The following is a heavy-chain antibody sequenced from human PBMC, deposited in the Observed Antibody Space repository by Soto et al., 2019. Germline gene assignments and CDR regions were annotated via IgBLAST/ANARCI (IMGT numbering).Heavy chain of an antibody. V-gene: IGHV5-51*01. D-gene: IGHD3-9*01. Sequence: GESLKISCKGSGYSFTSYWIGWVRQMPGKGLEWMGIIYPGDSDTRYSPSFQGQVTISADKSISTAYLQWSSLKASDTAMYYCARSHYDILTGPGAFDIWGQGTMVT. CDR1: GYSFTSYW. CDR3: ARSHYDILTGPGAFDI. J-gene: IGHJ3*02. CDR2: IYPGDSDT.